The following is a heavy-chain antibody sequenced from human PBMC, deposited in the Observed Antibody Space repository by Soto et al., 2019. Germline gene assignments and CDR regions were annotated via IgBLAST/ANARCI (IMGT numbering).Heavy chain of an antibody. Sequence: GGSLRLSCAASGFIFTRYSMNWVRQAPGKGLEWVSSISSTTNYIYYGDSMKGRFTISRDNAKNSLYLEMNSLRAEDTAMYYCARESEDLTSNFDYWGQGTLVTVSS. CDR3: ARESEDLTSNFDY. V-gene: IGHV3-21*06. CDR2: ISSTTNYI. CDR1: GFIFTRYS. J-gene: IGHJ4*02.